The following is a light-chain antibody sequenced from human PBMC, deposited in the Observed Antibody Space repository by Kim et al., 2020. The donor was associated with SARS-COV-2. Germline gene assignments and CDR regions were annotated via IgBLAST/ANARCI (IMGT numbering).Light chain of an antibody. CDR3: CSYAGSYTYV. CDR2: DVS. Sequence: GQSVTISCPATSSDVGGYNYLSWYQQQPGKAPTLMIYDVSKRPSGVPDRFSGSKSGNTASLTISGLQAEDEADYYCCSYAGSYTYVFGTGTKVTVL. CDR1: SSDVGGYNY. V-gene: IGLV2-11*01. J-gene: IGLJ1*01.